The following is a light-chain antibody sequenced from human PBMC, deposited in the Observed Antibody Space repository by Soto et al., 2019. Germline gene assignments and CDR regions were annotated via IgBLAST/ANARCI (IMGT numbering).Light chain of an antibody. CDR1: SSDVGGYNY. Sequence: QSALTQPRSVSGSPGQSVTISCTGTSSDVGGYNYVSWYQQHQGKAPKLMIYDVSKRPSGVPDRFSGSKSGNTPSLTISGLQAEDEADYYCCSYAGSYTSYVFGTGTKLTVL. CDR3: CSYAGSYTSYV. CDR2: DVS. V-gene: IGLV2-11*01. J-gene: IGLJ1*01.